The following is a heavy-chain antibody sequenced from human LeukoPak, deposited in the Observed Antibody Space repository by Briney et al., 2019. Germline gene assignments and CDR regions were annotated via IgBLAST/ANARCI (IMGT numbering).Heavy chain of an antibody. CDR3: ARLRSAGDFDY. CDR1: GVSSSGSGCY. V-gene: IGHV4-39*07. D-gene: IGHD1-26*01. J-gene: IGHJ4*01. Sequence: SETLSLTCTVSGVSSSGSGCYWVWSRQSPGRGLEWITTFYYTGSTYYNPFLKSRVTFSVDTAHNQFFLRLRSLTSADTATYFAARLRSAGDFDYWGNGTMVTVSS. CDR2: FYYTGST.